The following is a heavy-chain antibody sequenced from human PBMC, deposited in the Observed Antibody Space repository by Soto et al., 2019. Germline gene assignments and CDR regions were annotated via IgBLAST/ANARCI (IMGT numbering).Heavy chain of an antibody. CDR1: GYTFTSYY. CDR2: INPSGGSP. Sequence: VKVSCKASGYTFTSYYMHWVRQSPGLGLEWMGIINPSGGSPSYAQKFQGRVTMTRDTSTGTVYMELSSLRSEDTAVYYCARVSMIVVNGMDVWGQGTTVTVSS. CDR3: ARVSMIVVNGMDV. V-gene: IGHV1-46*01. J-gene: IGHJ6*02. D-gene: IGHD3-22*01.